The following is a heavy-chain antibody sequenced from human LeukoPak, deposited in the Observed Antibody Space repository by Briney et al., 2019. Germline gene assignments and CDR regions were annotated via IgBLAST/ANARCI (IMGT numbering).Heavy chain of an antibody. Sequence: GGSLRLSCAASGFTFSTCTMNWVRQAPGKGLEWVSSISSSGDYIYYIDSVKGRFTISRDNAKNPLFLQMNSLRAEDTAVYYCARTTVAGGWDYWGQGSLVTVSS. CDR1: GFTFSTCT. J-gene: IGHJ4*02. CDR2: ISSSGDYI. CDR3: ARTTVAGGWDY. V-gene: IGHV3-21*04. D-gene: IGHD6-19*01.